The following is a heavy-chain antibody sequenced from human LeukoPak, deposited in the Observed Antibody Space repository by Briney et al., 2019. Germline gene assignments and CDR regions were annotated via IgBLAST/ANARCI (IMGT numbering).Heavy chain of an antibody. J-gene: IGHJ4*02. CDR2: IYTNGST. D-gene: IGHD3-3*01. V-gene: IGHV4-61*02. CDR3: ARSQYYDFWSGYYTPFDY. Sequence: PSETLSLTCTVSGGSISSGSYYWSWIRQPAGKGLEWIGRIYTNGSTNYNPSLKSRVTISVDTSKNQFSLKLSSVTAADTAVYYCARSQYYDFWSGYYTPFDYWGQGTLVTVSS. CDR1: GGSISSGSYY.